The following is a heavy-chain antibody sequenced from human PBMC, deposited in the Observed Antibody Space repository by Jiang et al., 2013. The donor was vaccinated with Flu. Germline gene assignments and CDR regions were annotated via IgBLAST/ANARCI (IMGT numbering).Heavy chain of an antibody. J-gene: IGHJ3*01. V-gene: IGHV1-18*01. CDR3: ARDATGGSGAGAFDV. CDR2: ISVKSGTA. CDR1: GYSFSMYD. D-gene: IGHD1-1*01. Sequence: GAEVKKPGASIKVSCRASGYSFSMYDINWVRQAPGQGLEWLGWISVKSGTANYAETLHDRGTMSTDKATNTAYLEVRGLTSEDTAVYYCARDATGGSGAGAFDVWGQGTMVTVSS.